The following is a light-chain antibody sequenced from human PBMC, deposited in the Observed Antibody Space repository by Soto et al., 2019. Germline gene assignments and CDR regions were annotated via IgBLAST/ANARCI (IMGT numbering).Light chain of an antibody. CDR1: QSVSTRS. V-gene: IGKV3-20*01. CDR2: GAS. Sequence: EIVLTQSPGTLSLSPGERATLSCRASQSVSTRSIAWYQQKPGQAPRLLISGASSRAADIPDRFSDSGSGTDFTLTINRLEPEDFAVYYCQQYDSSPRTFGQGTKVE. J-gene: IGKJ1*01. CDR3: QQYDSSPRT.